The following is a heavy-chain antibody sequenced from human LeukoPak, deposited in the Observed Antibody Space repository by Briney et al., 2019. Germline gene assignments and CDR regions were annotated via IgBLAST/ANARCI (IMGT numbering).Heavy chain of an antibody. CDR1: GFTFSSYE. J-gene: IGHJ4*02. CDR3: ARDLLAPFDY. CDR2: ISSSGSTI. D-gene: IGHD2-8*02. Sequence: PGGSLRLSCAASGFTFSSYEMNWVRQAPGKGLEWVSYISSSGSTIYYADSVKGRFTISRDNSKNTLYLQMNSLRAEDTAVYYCARDLLAPFDYWGQGALVTVSS. V-gene: IGHV3-48*03.